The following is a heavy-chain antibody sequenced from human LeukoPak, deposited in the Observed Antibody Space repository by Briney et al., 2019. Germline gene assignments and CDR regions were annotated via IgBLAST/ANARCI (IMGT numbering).Heavy chain of an antibody. CDR3: ARVLLWFGELWFDP. CDR2: IYYSGST. Sequence: SETLSLTCTVSGGSISSHYWSWIRQPPGKGLEWIGYIYYSGSTNYNPSLKSRGTISVDTSKNQFSLKLSSVTAADTAVYYCARVLLWFGELWFDPWGQGTLVTVSS. V-gene: IGHV4-59*11. J-gene: IGHJ5*02. CDR1: GGSISSHY. D-gene: IGHD3-10*01.